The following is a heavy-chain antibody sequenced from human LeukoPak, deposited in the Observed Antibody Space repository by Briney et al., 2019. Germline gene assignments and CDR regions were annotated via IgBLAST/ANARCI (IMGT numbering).Heavy chain of an antibody. CDR1: GFTVSSNY. CDR2: IYSGGST. Sequence: GGSLRLSCAASGFTVSSNYMSWVRQAPGKGLEWVSVIYSGGSTYYADSVKGRFTISRDNSKNTLYLQMNSLRAEDTAVYYCARALYGDYSPFDYWGQGTLVTVSS. J-gene: IGHJ4*02. D-gene: IGHD4-17*01. CDR3: ARALYGDYSPFDY. V-gene: IGHV3-53*01.